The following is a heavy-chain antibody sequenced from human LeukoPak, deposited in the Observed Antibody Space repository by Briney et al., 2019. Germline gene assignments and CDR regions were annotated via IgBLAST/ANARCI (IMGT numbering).Heavy chain of an antibody. CDR1: GYTFTDYY. D-gene: IGHD1-26*01. Sequence: ASVKVSCKASGYTFTDYYMHWVRQAPGQGLEWMGWINPNSGGTHYAQKFQGRVTMTRDTSITTAYLELPRLTSDDAAMYYCARDQGRYSTGADAFDIWGQGTMVTVSS. CDR3: ARDQGRYSTGADAFDI. V-gene: IGHV1-2*02. CDR2: INPNSGGT. J-gene: IGHJ3*02.